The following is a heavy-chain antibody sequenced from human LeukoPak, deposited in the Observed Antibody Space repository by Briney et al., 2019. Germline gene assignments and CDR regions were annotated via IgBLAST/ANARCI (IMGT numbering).Heavy chain of an antibody. CDR3: ARDYAFDI. CDR2: IYYSGST. V-gene: IGHV4-59*01. Sequence: PSETLSLTCTVSGDSISSYYWSWIRQPPGKGLEWIGCIYYSGSTNYNPSLKSRVTISIDTYKNQFSLKLNSVTAADTAVYYCARDYAFDIWGQGTMVTVSS. CDR1: GDSISSYY. J-gene: IGHJ3*02.